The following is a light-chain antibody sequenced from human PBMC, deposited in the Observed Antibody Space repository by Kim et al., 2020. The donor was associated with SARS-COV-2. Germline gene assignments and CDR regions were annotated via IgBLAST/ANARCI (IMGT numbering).Light chain of an antibody. J-gene: IGKJ2*01. V-gene: IGKV3-15*01. Sequence: EIVMTQSPATLSVSPGERVTLSCRASQSVSNNLAWYQYKPGQPPRLLIYGASTRATGIPARFSGSGSGTGFTLTVSSLQSEDFAIYYCHLCNDWPPGDTFGQGTKLEI. CDR2: GAS. CDR1: QSVSNN. CDR3: HLCNDWPPGDT.